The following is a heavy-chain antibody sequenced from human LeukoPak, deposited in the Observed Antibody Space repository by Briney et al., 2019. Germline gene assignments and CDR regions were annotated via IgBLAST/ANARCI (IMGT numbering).Heavy chain of an antibody. V-gene: IGHV1-24*01. Sequence: ASVKVSCKVSGYTFTELSMHWVRQAPGKGLEWMGGFDPEDGETIYAQKFQGRVTMTEDTSTDTAYMELSSLRSEDTAVYYCATYNDFWSGPDAFDIWGQGTMVTVSS. J-gene: IGHJ3*02. CDR3: ATYNDFWSGPDAFDI. D-gene: IGHD3-3*01. CDR2: FDPEDGET. CDR1: GYTFTELS.